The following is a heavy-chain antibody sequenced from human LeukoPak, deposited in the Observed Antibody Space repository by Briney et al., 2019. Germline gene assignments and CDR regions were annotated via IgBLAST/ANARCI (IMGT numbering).Heavy chain of an antibody. CDR3: ARGRPGAGSGSYYFGY. Sequence: GGSLRLSCAASGFTFSSYWMSWVRQAPGKGLEWVANIKQDGSEKYYVDSVKGRFTISRDNAKNSLYLQMNSLRAEDTAVYYCARGRPGAGSGSYYFGYWGQGTLVTVSS. CDR1: GFTFSSYW. V-gene: IGHV3-7*01. CDR2: IKQDGSEK. D-gene: IGHD3-10*01. J-gene: IGHJ4*02.